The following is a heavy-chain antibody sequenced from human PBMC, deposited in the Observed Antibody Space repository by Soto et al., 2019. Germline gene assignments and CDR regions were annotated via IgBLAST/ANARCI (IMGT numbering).Heavy chain of an antibody. V-gene: IGHV3-33*01. Sequence: SIRLACAPCGXTVSSSWIHGARQARYKGPQGVPVIWYDGSNKYYADSVKGRFTISRDNSKNTLYLQMNSLRAEDTAVYYCASELYYDSSGYGMDVWGQGTTGTVSS. CDR3: ASELYYDSSGYGMDV. D-gene: IGHD3-22*01. CDR1: GXTVSSSW. J-gene: IGHJ6*02. CDR2: IWYDGSNK.